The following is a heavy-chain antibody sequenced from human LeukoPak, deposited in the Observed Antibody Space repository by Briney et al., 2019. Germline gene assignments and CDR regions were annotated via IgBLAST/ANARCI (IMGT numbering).Heavy chain of an antibody. CDR2: LPYDGSYN. CDR1: GVSLSSYG. V-gene: IGHV3-30*02. CDR3: AAAGLGVAHWIDS. D-gene: IGHD2-15*01. J-gene: IGHJ5*01. Sequence: GGSLRLSRLVSGVSLSSYGMHWVRQAPGKGLEWLAWLPYDGSYNLTAASLKGRFAISKDISTNTLYLDMDSLTAEDTAVYYCAAAGLGVAHWIDSWGQGTLVTVSS.